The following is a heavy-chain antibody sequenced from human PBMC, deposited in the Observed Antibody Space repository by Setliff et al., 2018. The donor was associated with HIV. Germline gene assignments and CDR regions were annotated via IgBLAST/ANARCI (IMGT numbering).Heavy chain of an antibody. D-gene: IGHD2-8*02. V-gene: IGHV4-4*09. CDR3: ARLIHTGLLYFDY. CDR2: IYTSGTT. J-gene: IGHJ4*02. Sequence: PSETLSLTCTVSGGSISGHYWSWIRQPPGRGLEWIGYIYTSGTTEYNPSLDSRVTISVDTSRDQFFLNLRSVTAADTALYFCARLIHTGLLYFDYWGLGMLVTVSS. CDR1: GGSISGHY.